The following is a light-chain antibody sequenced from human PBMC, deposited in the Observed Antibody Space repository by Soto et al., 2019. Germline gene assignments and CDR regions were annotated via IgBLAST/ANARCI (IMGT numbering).Light chain of an antibody. CDR2: GAS. J-gene: IGKJ4*01. V-gene: IGKV3-20*01. CDR3: QYYSDSQS. Sequence: EIVLTQSPGTLSLSPGERATLSCRASQSVNSLYLAWYQQKPGQAPRLLIYGASSRATGIPDRFSGSGSGTDFTLTISRLEPEDFAVYYCQYYSDSQSFGGGTKVEIK. CDR1: QSVNSLY.